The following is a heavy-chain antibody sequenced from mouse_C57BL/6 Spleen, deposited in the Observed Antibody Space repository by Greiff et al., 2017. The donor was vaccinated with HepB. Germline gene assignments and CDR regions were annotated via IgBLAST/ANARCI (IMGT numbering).Heavy chain of an antibody. CDR1: GYAFSSSW. CDR2: IYPGDGET. CDR3: ARSGRDWFAY. V-gene: IGHV1-82*01. Sequence: VKLVESGPELVKPGASVKISCKASGYAFSSSWMNWVKQRPGKGLEWIGRIYPGDGETNSNGKFKGKATLTADKSSSTAYMQLSSLTSEDSAVYFCARSGRDWFAYWGQGTLVTVSA. J-gene: IGHJ3*01.